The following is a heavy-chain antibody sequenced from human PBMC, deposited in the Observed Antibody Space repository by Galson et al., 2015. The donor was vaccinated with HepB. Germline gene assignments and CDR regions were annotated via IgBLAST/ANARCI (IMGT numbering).Heavy chain of an antibody. D-gene: IGHD4-23*01. J-gene: IGHJ4*02. V-gene: IGHV3-23*01. Sequence: SLRLSCAASGFTFSSYAMSWVRQAPGKGLEWVSAISGSGGSTYYADSVKGRFTISGDDAKNSLYLQMNSLRDEDTAVYYCARCPGERWPFDYWGQGTLVTVSS. CDR2: ISGSGGST. CDR3: ARCPGERWPFDY. CDR1: GFTFSSYA.